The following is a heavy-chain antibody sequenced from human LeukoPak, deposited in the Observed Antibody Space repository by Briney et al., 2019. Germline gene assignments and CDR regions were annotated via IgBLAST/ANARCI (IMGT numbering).Heavy chain of an antibody. J-gene: IGHJ3*02. CDR3: ASYGDYVAFDI. V-gene: IGHV4-59*01. Sequence: SETLSLTCTVSGGSISSYYWSWIRQPPGKGPEWIGYIYYSGSTNYNPSLKSRVTISVDTSKNQFSLKLSSVTAADTAVYYCASYGDYVAFDIWGQGTMVTVSS. CDR2: IYYSGST. D-gene: IGHD4-17*01. CDR1: GGSISSYY.